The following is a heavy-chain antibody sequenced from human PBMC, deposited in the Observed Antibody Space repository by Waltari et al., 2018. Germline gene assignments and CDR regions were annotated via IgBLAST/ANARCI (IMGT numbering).Heavy chain of an antibody. V-gene: IGHV4-4*02. D-gene: IGHD6-13*01. J-gene: IGHJ4*02. CDR1: DGSISSASW. Sequence: QLQLQESGPGLLKPSETLSLTCHVSDGSISSASWWSWIRQSPGKGLEWIGEIFPSGSTNSNPSLESRVTISQDYSKNQFSLKLNSVTAADTAVYYCAGGSSMQQLMRYWGQGILVTVSS. CDR2: IFPSGST. CDR3: AGGSSMQQLMRY.